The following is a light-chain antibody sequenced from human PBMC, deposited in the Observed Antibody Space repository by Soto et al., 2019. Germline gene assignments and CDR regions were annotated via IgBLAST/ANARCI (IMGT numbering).Light chain of an antibody. CDR2: GAS. J-gene: IGKJ3*01. CDR1: QSVSSSY. Sequence: EIVLTQSPGTLSSSPGERATLSCRASQSVSSSYLAWYQHKPGQAPSLLIYGASNRATGIPDRFSGSGSGTDFTLIISRLEPDDFAVYYCQQYGTSFTFGPGTKVDIK. V-gene: IGKV3-20*01. CDR3: QQYGTSFT.